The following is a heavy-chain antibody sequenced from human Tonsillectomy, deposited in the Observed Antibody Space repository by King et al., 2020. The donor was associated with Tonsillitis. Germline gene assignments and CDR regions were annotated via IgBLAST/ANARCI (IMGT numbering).Heavy chain of an antibody. J-gene: IGHJ4*02. CDR3: ASGLVD. CDR1: GYTFPGYY. CDR2: INPNIGCT. D-gene: IGHD1-26*01. Sequence: QLVQSGAEVKKPGASVKVSCKASGYTFPGYYMHWVRQAPGPGLEWMGCINPNIGCTNYAQKFLGRVTMTRDTSIITAYMELSRLRSDGTAVYYCASGLVDWGQGTLVTVSS. V-gene: IGHV1-2*02.